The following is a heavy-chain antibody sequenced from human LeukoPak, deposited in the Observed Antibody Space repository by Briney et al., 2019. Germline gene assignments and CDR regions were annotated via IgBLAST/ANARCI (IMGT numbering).Heavy chain of an antibody. V-gene: IGHV3-30*02. CDR1: GFTFSSYG. D-gene: IGHD6-13*01. Sequence: PGGSLRLSCAASGFTFSSYGMHWVRQAPGKGLEWVAFIRYDGSNKYYADSVKGRFTISRDNSKNTLYLQMNSLRAEDTAVYYCAKDWPGIAAAGTFDYWGQGTLVTVSS. CDR3: AKDWPGIAAAGTFDY. CDR2: IRYDGSNK. J-gene: IGHJ4*02.